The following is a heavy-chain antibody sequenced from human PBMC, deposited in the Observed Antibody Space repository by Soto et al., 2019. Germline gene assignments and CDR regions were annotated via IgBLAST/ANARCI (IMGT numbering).Heavy chain of an antibody. CDR3: TTAIADDPFDI. Sequence: QVQLVQSGAEVKKPGASVKVSCKASGYTFTSYAMHWVRQAPGQRLEWMGWINAGNGNTKYSQKFQGRVTITRDTSANTAYMELSSLRSEDTAVYYCTTAIADDPFDIWGRGTMVTVSS. V-gene: IGHV1-3*01. CDR2: INAGNGNT. D-gene: IGHD2-2*01. J-gene: IGHJ3*02. CDR1: GYTFTSYA.